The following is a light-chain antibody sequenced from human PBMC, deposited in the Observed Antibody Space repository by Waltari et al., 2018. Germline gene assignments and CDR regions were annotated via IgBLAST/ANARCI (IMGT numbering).Light chain of an antibody. CDR2: GSS. Sequence: EIVLTQSPATLPVSPGDRSTPPCRASQSVSSNLAWYHHKPAQAPRLLTYGSSTRATGIPARFSGTGSETEYTLDMNSLQSEDFAVYYCRQYNNWPPLFTFGPGTKVDMK. CDR3: RQYNNWPPLFT. V-gene: IGKV3D-15*01. CDR1: QSVSSN. J-gene: IGKJ3*01.